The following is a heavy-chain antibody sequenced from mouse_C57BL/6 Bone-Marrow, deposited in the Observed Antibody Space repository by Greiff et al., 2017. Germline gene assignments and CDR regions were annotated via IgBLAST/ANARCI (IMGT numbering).Heavy chain of an antibody. J-gene: IGHJ3*01. Sequence: EVQLQQSGAELVRPGASVKLSCTASGFNIKDDYMHWVKQRPEQGLEWIGWIDPENGDTEYASKFQGKATITADTSSNTAYLQLSSLTSEDTAVYYCTTGKTAQASLAYWGQGTLVTVSA. CDR1: GFNIKDDY. V-gene: IGHV14-4*01. D-gene: IGHD3-2*02. CDR3: TTGKTAQASLAY. CDR2: IDPENGDT.